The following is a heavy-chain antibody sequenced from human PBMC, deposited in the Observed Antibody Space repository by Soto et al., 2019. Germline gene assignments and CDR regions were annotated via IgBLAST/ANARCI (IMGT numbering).Heavy chain of an antibody. D-gene: IGHD3-22*01. CDR2: ISSSSSYI. CDR1: GFTFSSYS. Sequence: GGSLRLSCAASGFTFSSYSRNWVRQAPGKGLEWVSSISSSSSYIYYADSVKGRFTISRDNAKNSLYLQMNSLRAEDTAVYYCVVDSSGYYYGLHFDYWGQGTLVTVSS. V-gene: IGHV3-21*01. J-gene: IGHJ4*02. CDR3: VVDSSGYYYGLHFDY.